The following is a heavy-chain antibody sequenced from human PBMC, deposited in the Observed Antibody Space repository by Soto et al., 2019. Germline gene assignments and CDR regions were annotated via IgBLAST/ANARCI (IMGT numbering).Heavy chain of an antibody. CDR3: ARGTTVGNAFDI. V-gene: IGHV1-69*12. D-gene: IGHD4-17*01. J-gene: IGHJ3*02. CDR2: IIPMFGTV. CDR1: GGTFSSYA. Sequence: QVQLVQSGAEVKKPGSSXKVSCKASGGTFSSYAISWVRQAPGQGVEWMGGIIPMFGTVNYAQKFQGRVTITADESTSTAYMELSSLRSEDTAVYYCARGTTVGNAFDIWGQGTMVTVSS.